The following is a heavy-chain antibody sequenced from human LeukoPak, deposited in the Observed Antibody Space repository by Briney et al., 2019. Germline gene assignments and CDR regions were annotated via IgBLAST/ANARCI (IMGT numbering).Heavy chain of an antibody. V-gene: IGHV3-23*01. CDR3: ARTSYYYMDV. J-gene: IGHJ6*03. CDR1: GFTFSSYA. CDR2: ISGSGST. Sequence: PGGSLRLSCAASGFTFSSYAMTWVRQAPGRRLAWVYGISGSGSTYYTDSVKGRFVISRDNSKNTLYLQMNSLRAEDTAEYYCARTSYYYMDVWGKGTPVTVSS. D-gene: IGHD1-14*01.